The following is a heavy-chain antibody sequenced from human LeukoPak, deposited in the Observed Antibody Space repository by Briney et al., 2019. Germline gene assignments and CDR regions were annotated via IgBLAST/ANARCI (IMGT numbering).Heavy chain of an antibody. V-gene: IGHV3-23*01. CDR2: LTNGGST. CDR1: GFTFSSNP. CDR3: AKDRGYDFSYGMDL. J-gene: IGHJ6*02. Sequence: QPGGSLRLSCAASGFTFSSNPMAWVRQAPGKGLECVSILTNGGSTYYADSVKGRFTISRDNSKDTLYLQMNSVRAEDTAVYYCAKDRGYDFSYGMDLWGQGTTVTVSS. D-gene: IGHD5-12*01.